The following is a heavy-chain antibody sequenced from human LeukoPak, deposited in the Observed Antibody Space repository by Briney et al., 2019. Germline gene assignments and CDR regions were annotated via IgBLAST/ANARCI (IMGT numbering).Heavy chain of an antibody. D-gene: IGHD3-16*02. CDR2: ISGSGDT. J-gene: IGHJ4*02. Sequence: GGSLRLSCAASGFTFSSYVMTWVRQAPGKGLEWVSGISGSGDTYYSDSVKGRFTISRDNSKNMVYLQMNSLRAEDTAIYYCAKDKELSLGDDRHYWGQGTLVTVSS. V-gene: IGHV3-23*01. CDR3: AKDKELSLGDDRHY. CDR1: GFTFSSYV.